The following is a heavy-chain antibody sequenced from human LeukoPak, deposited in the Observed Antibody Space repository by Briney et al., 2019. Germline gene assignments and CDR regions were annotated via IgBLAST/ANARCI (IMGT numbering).Heavy chain of an antibody. D-gene: IGHD2/OR15-2a*01. Sequence: GGSLRLSCAASGFTFSTYWMSWVRQPPGKGLEWVANIKQDGSEKYYVDSVKGRFTISRDNTKNSLSLQMNSLRVEDTAVYYCARGGFYTDPDAFDAWGQGTMVTVSS. V-gene: IGHV3-7*04. CDR1: GFTFSTYW. CDR2: IKQDGSEK. CDR3: ARGGFYTDPDAFDA. J-gene: IGHJ3*01.